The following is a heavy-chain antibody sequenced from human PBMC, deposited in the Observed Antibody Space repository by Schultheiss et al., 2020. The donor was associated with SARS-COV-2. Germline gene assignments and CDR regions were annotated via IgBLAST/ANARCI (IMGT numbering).Heavy chain of an antibody. V-gene: IGHV3-15*01. CDR1: GFTFSNAW. CDR2: IKSKTDGGTT. J-gene: IGHJ6*03. CDR3: ARDSPTGRDPYYYYMDV. Sequence: GESLKISCAASGFTFSNAWMSWVRQAPGKGLEWVGRIKSKTDGGTTDYAAPVKGRFTISRDDSKNTLYLQMNSLRAEDTAVYYCARDSPTGRDPYYYYMDVWGKGTTVTVSS.